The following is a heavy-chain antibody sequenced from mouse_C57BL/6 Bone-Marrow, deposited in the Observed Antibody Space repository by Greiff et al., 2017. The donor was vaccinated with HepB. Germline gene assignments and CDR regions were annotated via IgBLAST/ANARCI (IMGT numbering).Heavy chain of an antibody. CDR2: IHPNSGST. J-gene: IGHJ1*03. Sequence: QVQLQQPGAELVKPGASVKLSCKASGYTFTSYWMHWVKQRPGQGLEWIGMIHPNSGSTNYNEKFKSKATLTVDKSSSTAYMQLSSLTSEDSAVYYGARPYDGHWYFDVWGTGTTVTVSS. CDR3: ARPYDGHWYFDV. D-gene: IGHD2-3*01. V-gene: IGHV1-64*01. CDR1: GYTFTSYW.